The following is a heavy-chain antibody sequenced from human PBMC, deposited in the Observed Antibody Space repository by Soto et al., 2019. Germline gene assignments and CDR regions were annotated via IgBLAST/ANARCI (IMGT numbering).Heavy chain of an antibody. CDR1: GFTFSSYG. J-gene: IGHJ6*02. CDR2: ISYDGSNK. D-gene: IGHD2-2*01. Sequence: QVQLVESGGGVVQPGRSLRLSCAASGFTFSSYGMHWVRQAPGKGLEWVAVISYDGSNKYYADSVKGRFTISRDNSKNTLYLQMNSLRAEDTAVYYCAKDLGYCSSTSCQTYYYYGMDGWGQGTTDTVSS. CDR3: AKDLGYCSSTSCQTYYYYGMDG. V-gene: IGHV3-30*18.